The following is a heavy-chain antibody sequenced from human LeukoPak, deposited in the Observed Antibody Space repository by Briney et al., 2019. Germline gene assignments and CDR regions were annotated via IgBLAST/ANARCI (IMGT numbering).Heavy chain of an antibody. D-gene: IGHD3-10*01. J-gene: IGHJ4*02. CDR2: IYNSDNT. CDR3: ARGPYGSGSYGVDN. CDR1: GGSISGLY. Sequence: PSETLSLTCSVSGGSISGLYWSWIRQPAGKGLEWIGRIYNSDNTNYNPSLKSRATMSIVTSKNQISLELSSVTAADTAVYYCARGPYGSGSYGVDNWGQGILVTVSS. V-gene: IGHV4-4*07.